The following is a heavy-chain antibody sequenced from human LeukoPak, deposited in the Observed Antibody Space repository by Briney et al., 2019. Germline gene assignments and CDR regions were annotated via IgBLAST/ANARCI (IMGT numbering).Heavy chain of an antibody. D-gene: IGHD5-12*01. V-gene: IGHV3-48*03. J-gene: IGHJ5*02. CDR1: GFTVSTYE. CDR3: ARGSQRVASQDNWFDP. Sequence: PGGSLRLSCAASGFTVSTYEMSWVRQAPGKGLEWVSYISSSGSPIYYADSVKGRFTISRDNAKNSLYLQMNSLRAEDTAVYYCARGSQRVASQDNWFDPWGQGTLVTVSS. CDR2: ISSSGSPI.